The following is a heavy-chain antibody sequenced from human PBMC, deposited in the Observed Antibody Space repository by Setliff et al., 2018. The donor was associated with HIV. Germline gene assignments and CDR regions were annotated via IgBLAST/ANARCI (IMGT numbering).Heavy chain of an antibody. J-gene: IGHJ5*02. D-gene: IGHD2-2*02. Sequence: GASVKVSCKASGYTFTSYGISWVRQAPGQGLEWMGWISAYNGNTNYAQKLQGRVTMTTATSSDTAYLYLSSLRSEDTAVYYCAKEQEIGSYLDPWGQGTLVTVS. CDR1: GYTFTSYG. V-gene: IGHV1-18*01. CDR3: AKEQEIGSYLDP. CDR2: ISAYNGNT.